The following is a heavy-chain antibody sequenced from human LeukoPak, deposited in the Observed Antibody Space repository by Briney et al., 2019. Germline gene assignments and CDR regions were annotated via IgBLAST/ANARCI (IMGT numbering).Heavy chain of an antibody. D-gene: IGHD4-17*01. CDR2: INHSGST. CDR3: ARLNDYGDYYGMDV. CDR1: GGSFSGYY. Sequence: SETLSLTCAVYGGSFSGYYWSWIRQPPGKGLEWIGEINHSGSTNYNPSLKSRVTIAVDTSKNQFSLKLSSVTAADTAVYYCARLNDYGDYYGMDVWGQGTTVTVS. J-gene: IGHJ6*02. V-gene: IGHV4-34*01.